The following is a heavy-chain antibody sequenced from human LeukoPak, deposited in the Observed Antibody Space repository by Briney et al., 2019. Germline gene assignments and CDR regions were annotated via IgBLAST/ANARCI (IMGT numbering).Heavy chain of an antibody. CDR2: IYSGGST. J-gene: IGHJ4*02. CDR1: GFTVSSNY. CDR3: AKGDVDSPMNFYH. D-gene: IGHD5-18*01. V-gene: IGHV3-53*05. Sequence: GGSLRLSCAASGFTVSSNYMSWVRQAPGKGLEWVSVIYSGGSTYYADSVKGRFTVSRDNSKNSLYLQMNSLRTEDTALYYCAKGDVDSPMNFYHWGQGTLVTVSS.